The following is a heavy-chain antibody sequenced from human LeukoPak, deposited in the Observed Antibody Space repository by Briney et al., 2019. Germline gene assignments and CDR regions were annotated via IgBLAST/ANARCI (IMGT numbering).Heavy chain of an antibody. D-gene: IGHD2-21*01. J-gene: IGHJ4*02. CDR1: GFTFSNRW. V-gene: IGHV3-74*03. CDR3: IRDEALWRLDY. Sequence: GGSLRLSCAASGFTFSNRWMHWVRQAPGKGLVWVSRIDEGGSNAMYADSVKGRFSISRDNAKNTVNLQMNSLRAEDTGVYYCIRDEALWRLDYWGQGTLVTVSS. CDR2: IDEGGSNA.